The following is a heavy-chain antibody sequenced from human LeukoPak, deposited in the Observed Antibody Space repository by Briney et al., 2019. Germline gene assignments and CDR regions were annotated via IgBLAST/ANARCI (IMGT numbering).Heavy chain of an antibody. CDR3: AVEGATSGY. V-gene: IGHV3-74*01. D-gene: IGHD1-26*01. CDR1: GFTSSSYW. CDR2: ISGDGTAR. Sequence: GGSLRLSCAASGFTSSSYWMHWVRQVPGKGLVWVSRISGDGTARNYADSVKGRFTISRDDAKNTVDLQMNSLRGEDTAVYYCAVEGATSGYWGQGTLVTVSS. J-gene: IGHJ4*02.